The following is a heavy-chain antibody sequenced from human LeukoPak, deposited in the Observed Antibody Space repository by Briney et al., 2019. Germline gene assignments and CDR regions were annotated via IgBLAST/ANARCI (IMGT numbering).Heavy chain of an antibody. D-gene: IGHD2-2*01. CDR2: INTNTGNP. CDR3: ARESVVVPAARAKGLH. V-gene: IGHV7-4-1*02. Sequence: ASVKVSCKASGYTFTNYAVNWVRQAPGQGLEWMGWINTNTGNPTYAQGFTGRFVFSLDTSVSTAYLQISSLKAEDTAVYYCARESVVVPAARAKGLHWGQGTLVTVSS. CDR1: GYTFTNYA. J-gene: IGHJ4*02.